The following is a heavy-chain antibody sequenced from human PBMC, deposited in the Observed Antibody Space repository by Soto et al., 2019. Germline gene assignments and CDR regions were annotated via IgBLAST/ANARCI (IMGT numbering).Heavy chain of an antibody. V-gene: IGHV4-4*02. CDR2: IFHDGTA. J-gene: IGHJ4*02. Sequence: SSETLSLTCAVSGVSISSGNWWTWVRQTPQRGLEYIGEIFHDGTANYYPSFERRVAISVDTSKNQFSLKLTSVTAADTAIYFCARLVYDTRLNYMYFDFCGQGALVTVYS. D-gene: IGHD2-8*01. CDR1: GVSISSGNW. CDR3: ARLVYDTRLNYMYFDF.